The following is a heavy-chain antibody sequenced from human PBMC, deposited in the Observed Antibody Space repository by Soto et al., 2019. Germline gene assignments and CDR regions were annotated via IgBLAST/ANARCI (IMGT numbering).Heavy chain of an antibody. V-gene: IGHV3-23*01. CDR2: ISGSGGST. D-gene: IGHD4-4*01. Sequence: GGSLRLSCAASGFTFSSYAMSWVRQAPGKGLEWVSAISGSGGSTYYADSVKGRFTISRDNSKNTLYLQMNSLRAEDTAVYYCAKDSKSTVTPRGYFDYWGQGTLVTVSS. CDR3: AKDSKSTVTPRGYFDY. J-gene: IGHJ4*02. CDR1: GFTFSSYA.